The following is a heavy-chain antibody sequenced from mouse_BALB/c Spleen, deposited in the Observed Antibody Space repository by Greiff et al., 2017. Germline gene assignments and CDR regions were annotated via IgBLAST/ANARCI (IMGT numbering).Heavy chain of an antibody. Sequence: EVQLQESGPELVKPGASVKISCKASGYSFTDYILLWVKQSHGKSLEWIGNITPYYGSTSYNLKFKGKATLTVDKSSSTAYMQLNSLTSEDSAVYYCARGTTVGYFDVWGAGTTVTVSA. CDR3: ARGTTVGYFDV. CDR1: GYSFTDYI. D-gene: IGHD1-1*01. J-gene: IGHJ1*01. V-gene: IGHV1-39*01. CDR2: ITPYYGST.